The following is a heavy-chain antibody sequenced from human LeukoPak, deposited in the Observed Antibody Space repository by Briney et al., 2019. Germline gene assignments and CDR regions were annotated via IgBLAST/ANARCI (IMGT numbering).Heavy chain of an antibody. Sequence: SETLSLTCTVSGYSISSGYYWGWIRQPPGKGLEWIGSIYHSGSTNYNPSLKSRVTISVDTSKNQFSLKLSSVTAADTAVYYCARGIRSITIFGVVIIGYNWSDPWGQGTLVTVSS. J-gene: IGHJ5*02. D-gene: IGHD3-3*01. CDR2: IYHSGST. V-gene: IGHV4-38-2*02. CDR3: ARGIRSITIFGVVIIGYNWSDP. CDR1: GYSISSGYY.